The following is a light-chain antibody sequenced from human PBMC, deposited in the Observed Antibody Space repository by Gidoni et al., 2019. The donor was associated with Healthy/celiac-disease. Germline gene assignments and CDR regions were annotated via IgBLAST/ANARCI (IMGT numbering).Light chain of an antibody. CDR3: NSRDSSGNHLV. Sequence: SSDLTQDPAVSVALGQTVRITCQGDSLRSYYASWYQQKPGQAPLLVIYGKNNRPSGIPDRFSGSSSGNTASLTITGAQAEDEADYYCNSRDSSGNHLVFGGGTKLTVL. J-gene: IGLJ2*01. V-gene: IGLV3-19*01. CDR1: SLRSYY. CDR2: GKN.